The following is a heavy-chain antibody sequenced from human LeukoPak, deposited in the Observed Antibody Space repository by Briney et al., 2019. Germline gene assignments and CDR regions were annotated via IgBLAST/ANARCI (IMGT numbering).Heavy chain of an antibody. V-gene: IGHV1-2*06. J-gene: IGHJ4*02. Sequence: ASVKVSCKASGYTFTGYYVHWVRQAPGQGLEWMGRVNPNSGDTNYAQKFQGRVTMTRDTSISTAYMELSRLRSDDTAVYYCARDYCGGDCFPDYWGQGTLVTVSS. CDR1: GYTFTGYY. CDR3: ARDYCGGDCFPDY. D-gene: IGHD2-21*02. CDR2: VNPNSGDT.